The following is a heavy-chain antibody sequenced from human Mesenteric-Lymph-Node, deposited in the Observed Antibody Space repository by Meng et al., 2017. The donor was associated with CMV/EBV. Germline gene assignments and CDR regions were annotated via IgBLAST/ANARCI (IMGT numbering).Heavy chain of an antibody. J-gene: IGHJ4*02. CDR1: GFTFSSYA. CDR3: ARPTYYYDSSGYYY. Sequence: GGSLRLSCAASGFTFSSYAMSWVRQAPGKGLEWVSAVSSSGGGTYYADSVKGRFTISRDNSKNTLYVHMNSLRAEDTAVYYCARPTYYYDSSGYYYWGQGTLVTVSS. D-gene: IGHD3-22*01. CDR2: VSSSGGGT. V-gene: IGHV3-23*01.